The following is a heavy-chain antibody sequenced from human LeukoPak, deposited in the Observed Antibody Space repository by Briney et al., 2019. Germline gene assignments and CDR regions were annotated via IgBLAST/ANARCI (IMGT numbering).Heavy chain of an antibody. J-gene: IGHJ4*02. CDR2: INPNSGNT. CDR3: ARGRSSSGYYDWGY. Sequence: ASVKVSCKASGYTFTGYYMHWVRQAPGQGLEWMGWINPNSGNTGYAQKFQGRVTMTRNTSISTAYMELSSLRSEDTAVYHCARGRSSSGYYDWGYWGQGTLVTVSS. V-gene: IGHV1-8*02. CDR1: GYTFTGYY. D-gene: IGHD3-22*01.